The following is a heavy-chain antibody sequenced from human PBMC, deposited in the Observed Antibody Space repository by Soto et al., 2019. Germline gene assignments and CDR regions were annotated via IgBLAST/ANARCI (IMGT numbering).Heavy chain of an antibody. J-gene: IGHJ6*02. CDR1: GYTFTSYD. D-gene: IGHD6-13*01. CDR3: ARGRLDSSSWIYYYGMDV. V-gene: IGHV1-8*01. CDR2: MNPNSGNT. Sequence: QVQLVQPGAEVKKPGASVKVSCKASGYTFTSYDINWVRQATGQGLEWMGWMNPNSGNTGYAQKLQGRVTMTRNTSISTAYMELSSLRSEDTAVYYCARGRLDSSSWIYYYGMDVWGQGTTVTVSS.